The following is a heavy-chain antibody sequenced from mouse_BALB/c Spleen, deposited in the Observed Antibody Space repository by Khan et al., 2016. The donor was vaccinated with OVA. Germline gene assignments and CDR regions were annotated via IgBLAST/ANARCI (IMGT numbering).Heavy chain of an antibody. Sequence: EVQLQQSGPELVKPGASVKISCKASGYSFTGYFMNWVMQSHGKSLEWIGRINPHIGETFYNRKFRDKATLTVDESSSTAHMELRSLASEDSAVYYCARTYGSDFDYWGQGTTLTVSS. V-gene: IGHV1-20*02. J-gene: IGHJ2*01. CDR2: INPHIGET. D-gene: IGHD1-1*01. CDR3: ARTYGSDFDY. CDR1: GYSFTGYF.